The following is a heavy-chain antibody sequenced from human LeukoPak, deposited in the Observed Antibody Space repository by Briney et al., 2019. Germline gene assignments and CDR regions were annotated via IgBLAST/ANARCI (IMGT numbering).Heavy chain of an antibody. CDR3: ARDGLAQNPYYYYYGMDV. Sequence: SETLSLTCTVSGGSISSGNYYWSCIRQPAGKGLEWIGRIYTSGSTNYNPSLKSRVTISVDTSKNQFSLKLSSVTAADTAVYDCARDGLAQNPYYYYYGMDVWGQGTTVTVSS. CDR2: IYTSGST. CDR1: GGSISSGNYY. V-gene: IGHV4-61*02. J-gene: IGHJ6*02. D-gene: IGHD5-12*01.